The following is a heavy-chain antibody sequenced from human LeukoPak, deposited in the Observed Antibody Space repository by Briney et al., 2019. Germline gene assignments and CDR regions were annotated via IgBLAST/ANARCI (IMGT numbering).Heavy chain of an antibody. CDR2: ISGSGGSK. CDR1: GFTFSSYA. Sequence: GGSLRLSCAASGFTFSSYAMSWVRQAPGKGLEWVSGISGSGGSKYYADSVKGRFTISRDNSKDTLYLQMNSLRAEDTAVYYCAKGTYSSPPPGYFDYWGQGTLVTVSS. V-gene: IGHV3-23*01. J-gene: IGHJ4*02. CDR3: AKGTYSSPPPGYFDY. D-gene: IGHD6-13*01.